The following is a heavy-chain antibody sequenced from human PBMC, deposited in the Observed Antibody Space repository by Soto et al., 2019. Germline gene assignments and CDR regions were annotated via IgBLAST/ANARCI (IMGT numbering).Heavy chain of an antibody. CDR2: INSDGSKT. CDR3: ARGDSSPFDL. CDR1: GFTFSSYW. V-gene: IGHV3-74*01. Sequence: EVQLVESGGGLGQPGGSLRLSCAASGFTFSSYWMHWVRQAPGKGLVWVSRINSDGSKTNYADSVKGRFTISRDNAKNTMYLQMNDLRAEDTAVYYCARGDSSPFDLWGQGTLVTVSS. J-gene: IGHJ4*02. D-gene: IGHD4-4*01.